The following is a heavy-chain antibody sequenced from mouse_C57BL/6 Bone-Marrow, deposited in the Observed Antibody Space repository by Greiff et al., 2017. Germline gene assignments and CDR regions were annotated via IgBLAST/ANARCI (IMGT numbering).Heavy chain of an antibody. CDR1: GYTFTSYW. J-gene: IGHJ3*01. V-gene: IGHV1-64*01. Sequence: QVQLQQPGAELVKPGASVKLSCKASGYTFTSYWMHWVKQRPGQGLEWIGMIHPNSGSTNYNEKFKSKATLTVDKSSSTAYMQLSSLTSEDSAVYYGARVGFYYYGRETAWFAYWGQGTLVTVSA. D-gene: IGHD1-1*01. CDR3: ARVGFYYYGRETAWFAY. CDR2: IHPNSGST.